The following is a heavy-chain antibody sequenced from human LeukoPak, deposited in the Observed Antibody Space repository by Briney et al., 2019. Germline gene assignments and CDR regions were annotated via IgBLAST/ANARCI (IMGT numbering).Heavy chain of an antibody. CDR1: GGSISSSSYY. CDR3: ARRLGYCSSTSCYFDY. Sequence: SETLSLTCTASGGSISSSSYYWGWIRQPPGKGLEWIGCIYYSGSTYYNPSLKSRVTISVDTSKNQFSLKLSSVTAADTAVYYCARRLGYCSSTSCYFDYWGQGTLVTVSS. CDR2: IYYSGST. V-gene: IGHV4-39*01. J-gene: IGHJ4*02. D-gene: IGHD2-2*01.